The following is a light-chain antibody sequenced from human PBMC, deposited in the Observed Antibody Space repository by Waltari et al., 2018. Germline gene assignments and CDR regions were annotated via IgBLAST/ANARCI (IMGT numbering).Light chain of an antibody. J-gene: IGKJ5*01. CDR1: QSVFSN. Sequence: EIVMTQSPATLSVSPGERATLPCRASQSVFSNVPWYQQKPGQAPRLLMYEASIRATGISAKFRGSGSGTEFTLTISSVQSEDFAVYYCQQYNRWPPITFGQGTRLEIK. CDR2: EAS. CDR3: QQYNRWPPIT. V-gene: IGKV3-15*01.